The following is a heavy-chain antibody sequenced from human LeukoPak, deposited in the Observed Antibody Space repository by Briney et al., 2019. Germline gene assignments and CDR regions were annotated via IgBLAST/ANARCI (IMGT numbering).Heavy chain of an antibody. CDR2: IYTSGST. CDR3: ARQDYSNYKIDY. CDR1: GGSISSYY. J-gene: IGHJ4*02. Sequence: SETLSLTCTVSGGSISSYYRSWIRQPPGKGLEWIGYIYTSGSTNYNPSLKSRVTISVDTSKNQFSLKLSSVTAADTAVYYCARQDYSNYKIDYWGQGTLVTVSS. D-gene: IGHD4-11*01. V-gene: IGHV4-4*09.